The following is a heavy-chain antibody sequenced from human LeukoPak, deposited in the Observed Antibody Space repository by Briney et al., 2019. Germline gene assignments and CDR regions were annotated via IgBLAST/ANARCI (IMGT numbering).Heavy chain of an antibody. CDR2: ISGSGGST. J-gene: IGHJ4*02. D-gene: IGHD2-15*01. Sequence: PGGSLRLSCAASGFTFSSYAMSWVHQAPGKGLEWDSGISGSGGSTYYADSVKGLFTISRDNSKNTLYLQMNSLRAEDTAVYYCAKLSRVVVVAPFDYWGQGTLVTVSS. CDR1: GFTFSSYA. CDR3: AKLSRVVVVAPFDY. V-gene: IGHV3-23*01.